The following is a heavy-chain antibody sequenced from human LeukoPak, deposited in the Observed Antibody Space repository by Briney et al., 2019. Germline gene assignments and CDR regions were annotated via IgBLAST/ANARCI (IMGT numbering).Heavy chain of an antibody. D-gene: IGHD3-10*01. CDR1: GGSISSNSYY. CDR2: IYYSGST. Sequence: SETLSLTCAVSGGSISSNSYYWGWIRQPPGKGLEWIGSIYYSGSTYYNPSLKSRVTISVDTSKNQFSLKLSPVTAADTAVYYCARTRYYYNSRSYGAPYYFDYWGQGTLVTVSS. V-gene: IGHV4-39*01. CDR3: ARTRYYYNSRSYGAPYYFDY. J-gene: IGHJ4*02.